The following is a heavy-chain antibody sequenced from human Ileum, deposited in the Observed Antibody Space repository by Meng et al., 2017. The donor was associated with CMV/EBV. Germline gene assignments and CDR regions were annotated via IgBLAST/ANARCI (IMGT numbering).Heavy chain of an antibody. V-gene: IGHV1-18*04. CDR2: VSAYDGDT. Sequence: VPLVESGADVKKPGASVKVSCKASGYTYTNYGISWARQAPGQGLEWIGWVSAYDGDTNYAQKVKGRVTMTTDTSTTTAYMELRSLRSDDTAIYYCARVTNPEYFEHWGQGTLVTVSS. CDR1: GYTYTNYG. J-gene: IGHJ1*01. CDR3: ARVTNPEYFEH.